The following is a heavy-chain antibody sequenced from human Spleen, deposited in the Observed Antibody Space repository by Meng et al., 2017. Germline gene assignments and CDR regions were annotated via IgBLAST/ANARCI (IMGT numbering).Heavy chain of an antibody. CDR1: GFTFSNYE. V-gene: IGHV3-48*03. CDR2: ISSGGSTS. Sequence: GESLKISCVASGFTFSNYEMNWVRQAPGKGLQWVSYISSGGSTSYYADSVKGRFTISRDNAKNSLYLQMNSLRGEDTAVYYCARDRIGMDVWGQGTTVTVSS. CDR3: ARDRIGMDV. D-gene: IGHD2-15*01. J-gene: IGHJ6*02.